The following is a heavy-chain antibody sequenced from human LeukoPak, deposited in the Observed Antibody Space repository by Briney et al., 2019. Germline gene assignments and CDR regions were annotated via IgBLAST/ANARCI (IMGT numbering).Heavy chain of an antibody. J-gene: IGHJ1*01. V-gene: IGHV1-69*05. D-gene: IGHD3-22*01. Sequence: SVKVSCKASGGTFSSYAISWVRQAPGQGLEWMGRIIPIFGTANYAQKFQGRVTITTDESTSTAYMELSSLRSEDTAVYYCARGSNYYDSSGYYHLAEYFQYWGQGTLVTVSS. CDR1: GGTFSSYA. CDR2: IIPIFGTA. CDR3: ARGSNYYDSSGYYHLAEYFQY.